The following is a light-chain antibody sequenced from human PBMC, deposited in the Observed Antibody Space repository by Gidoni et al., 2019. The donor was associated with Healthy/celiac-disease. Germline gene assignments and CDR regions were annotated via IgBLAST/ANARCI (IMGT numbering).Light chain of an antibody. CDR2: YDD. J-gene: IGLJ3*02. CDR3: AAWDDSLNGRV. V-gene: IGLV1-36*01. Sequence: QSVLTQPPSVSEAHRQRVTIPCSGSSSNIGNNAVNWYQQLPGKAPKLLIYYDDLLPSGVSDRFSGSTSGTSASLAISGLQSEDEADYYCAAWDDSLNGRVFGGGTKLTVL. CDR1: SSNIGNNA.